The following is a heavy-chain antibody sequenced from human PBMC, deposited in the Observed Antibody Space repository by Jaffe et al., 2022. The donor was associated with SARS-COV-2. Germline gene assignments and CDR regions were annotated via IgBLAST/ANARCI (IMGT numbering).Heavy chain of an antibody. V-gene: IGHV3-21*01. J-gene: IGHJ5*02. CDR1: GFTFSSYS. CDR3: ASRLYGSGSYIGWFDP. CDR2: ISSSSSYI. Sequence: EVQLVESGGGLVKPGGSLRLSCAASGFTFSSYSMNWVRQAPGKGLEWVSSISSSSSYIYYADSVKGRFTISRDNAKNSLYLQMNSLRAEDTAVYYCASRLYGSGSYIGWFDPWGQGTLVTVSS. D-gene: IGHD3-10*01.